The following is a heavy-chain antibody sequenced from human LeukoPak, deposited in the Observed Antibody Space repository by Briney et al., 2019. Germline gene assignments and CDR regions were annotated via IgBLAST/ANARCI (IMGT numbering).Heavy chain of an antibody. D-gene: IGHD3-10*01. J-gene: IGHJ4*02. CDR2: INPSGGST. Sequence: GASVKVSCKASGGTFSSYAINWVRQTPGQGLEWMGIINPSGGSTSYAQKFQGRVTMTRDTSTSTVYMELSSLRSEDTAVYYCASLTTYYYGSGSGGFDYWGQGTLVTVSS. CDR1: GGTFSSYA. V-gene: IGHV1-46*01. CDR3: ASLTTYYYGSGSGGFDY.